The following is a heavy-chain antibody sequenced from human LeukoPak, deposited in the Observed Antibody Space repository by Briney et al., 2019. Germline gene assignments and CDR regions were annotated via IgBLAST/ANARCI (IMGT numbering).Heavy chain of an antibody. CDR1: GYSISSGYY. CDR3: ARGGYCSGGSCSTFDY. Sequence: PSETLSLTCAVSGYSISSGYYWGWIRQPPGKGLEWIGSIYHSGSTYYNPSLKSRVTISVDTSKNQFSLKLSSVTAADTAVYYCARGGYCSGGSCSTFDYWGQGTLVTVSS. D-gene: IGHD2-15*01. CDR2: IYHSGST. J-gene: IGHJ4*02. V-gene: IGHV4-38-2*01.